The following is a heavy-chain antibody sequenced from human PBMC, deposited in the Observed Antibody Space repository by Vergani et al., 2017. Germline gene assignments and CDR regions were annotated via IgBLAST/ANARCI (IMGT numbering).Heavy chain of an antibody. CDR3: AKQESQYCSSTSCSRYYDYYYMDV. Sequence: EVQLLESGGGLVQPGGSLRLSCAASGFTFSSYAMSWVRQAPGKGLEWVSAISGSGGSTYYADSVKGRFTISRDNSKNTLYLQMNSLRAEDTAVYYCAKQESQYCSSTSCSRYYDYYYMDVWGKGTTVTVSS. V-gene: IGHV3-23*01. J-gene: IGHJ6*03. CDR1: GFTFSSYA. D-gene: IGHD2-2*01. CDR2: ISGSGGST.